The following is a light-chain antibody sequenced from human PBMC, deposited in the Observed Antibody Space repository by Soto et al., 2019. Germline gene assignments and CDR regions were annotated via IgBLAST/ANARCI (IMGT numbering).Light chain of an antibody. Sequence: QSVLTQPPSVSATPGQKVTISCSGSTSNIGSRFVSWYQQFPGTAPKLLIYDNNNRPSGTPDRFSASKSGTSATLDIAGLQTGDEADYYCGTWDNMFNVGVFGGGTKLTVL. CDR2: DNN. J-gene: IGLJ2*01. CDR3: GTWDNMFNVGV. V-gene: IGLV1-51*01. CDR1: TSNIGSRF.